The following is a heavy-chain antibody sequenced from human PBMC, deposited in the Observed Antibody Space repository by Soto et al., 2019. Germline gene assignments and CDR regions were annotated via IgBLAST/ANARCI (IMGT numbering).Heavy chain of an antibody. V-gene: IGHV3-30-3*01. CDR1: GFTFSSYA. J-gene: IGHJ6*02. CDR3: ARDQRQIGYYYYGMDV. CDR2: ISYDGSNK. Sequence: GGSLRLSCAASGFTFSSYAMHWVRQAPGKGLEWVAVISYDGSNKYYADSVKGRFTISRDNSKNTLYLQMNSLRAEDTAVYYCARDQRQIGYYYYGMDVWGQGTTVTVSS.